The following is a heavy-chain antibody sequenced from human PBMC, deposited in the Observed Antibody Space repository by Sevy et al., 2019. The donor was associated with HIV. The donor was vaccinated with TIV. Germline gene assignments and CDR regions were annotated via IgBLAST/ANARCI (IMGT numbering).Heavy chain of an antibody. V-gene: IGHV1-69*13. D-gene: IGHD6-13*01. CDR2: IIPIFGTA. J-gene: IGHJ4*02. Sequence: ASVKVSCKASGGTFSSYAISWVRQAPGQGLEWMGGIIPIFGTANYAQKFQGRVTITADESTSTAYMELSSRRSEDTAVYYCARDGNSSRWLYYFDYWGQGTLVTVSS. CDR3: ARDGNSSRWLYYFDY. CDR1: GGTFSSYA.